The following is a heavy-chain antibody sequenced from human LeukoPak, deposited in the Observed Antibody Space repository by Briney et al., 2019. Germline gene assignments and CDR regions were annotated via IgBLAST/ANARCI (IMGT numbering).Heavy chain of an antibody. D-gene: IGHD4-23*01. Sequence: ASVKVSCKASVGNFNSYAVSGVRQAPGQGLEWMGAIIPILRSANYAQKFQGRVTITTDESTRTVSMDLRSLRNEDTAVYFCARDRANIITPLKAFDIWGQGTMVTVS. V-gene: IGHV1-69*05. J-gene: IGHJ3*02. CDR2: IIPILRSA. CDR3: ARDRANIITPLKAFDI. CDR1: VGNFNSYA.